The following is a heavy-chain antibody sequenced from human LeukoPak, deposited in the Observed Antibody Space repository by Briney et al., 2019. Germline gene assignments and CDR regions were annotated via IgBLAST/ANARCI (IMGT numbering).Heavy chain of an antibody. CDR2: IYHSGIT. CDR3: ARGGQWLPFDY. V-gene: IGHV4-38-2*01. Sequence: ASETLSLTCAASSYSITTNHYWGCIRQPPGKGLEWIWNIYHSGITYYNPSLKSRVTMSVDTSKNQLSLQLSSVTAADTAVYYCARGGQWLPFDYWGQGTLVTVSS. J-gene: IGHJ4*02. D-gene: IGHD6-19*01. CDR1: SYSITTNHY.